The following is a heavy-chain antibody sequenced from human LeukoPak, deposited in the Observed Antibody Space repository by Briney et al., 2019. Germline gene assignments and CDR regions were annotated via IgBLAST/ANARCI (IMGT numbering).Heavy chain of an antibody. D-gene: IGHD3-22*01. J-gene: IGHJ6*03. CDR2: IYHSGST. V-gene: IGHV4-38-2*02. CDR1: GYSISSGYY. CDR3: ARDAPRPSDSSGYYYILPTRGSRGMDV. Sequence: SETLSLTCTVSGYSISSGYYWGWIRQPPGKGLEWIGSIYHSGSTYYNPSLKSRVTISVDTSKNQFSLKLSSVTAADTAVYCCARDAPRPSDSSGYYYILPTRGSRGMDVWGKGTTVTVSS.